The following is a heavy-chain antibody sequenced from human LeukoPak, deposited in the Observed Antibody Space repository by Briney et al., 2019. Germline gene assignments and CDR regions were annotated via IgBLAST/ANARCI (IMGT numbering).Heavy chain of an antibody. Sequence: SVKVSCKASGGTFSSYAISWVRQAPGQGLEWMGRIIPILGIANYAQKFQGRVTITADKSTSTAYMELSSLRSEDTAVYYCARVATTMVREGVWGQGTTVTVSS. V-gene: IGHV1-69*04. J-gene: IGHJ6*02. CDR3: ARVATTMVREGV. D-gene: IGHD3-10*01. CDR2: IIPILGIA. CDR1: GGTFSSYA.